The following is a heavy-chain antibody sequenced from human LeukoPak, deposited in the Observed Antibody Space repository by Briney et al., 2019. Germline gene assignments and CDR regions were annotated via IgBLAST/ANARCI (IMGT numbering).Heavy chain of an antibody. CDR1: GFTFSSYG. J-gene: IGHJ4*02. Sequence: GGSLRLSCAASGFTFSSYGMHWVRQAPGKGLEWVAFIRYDGSNKYYADSVKGRFTISRDNAKNSLFLQMNNLRAEDTAVYYCAKDRVTVIASPFDYWGQGTLVTVSS. CDR2: IRYDGSNK. V-gene: IGHV3-30*02. D-gene: IGHD4-17*01. CDR3: AKDRVTVIASPFDY.